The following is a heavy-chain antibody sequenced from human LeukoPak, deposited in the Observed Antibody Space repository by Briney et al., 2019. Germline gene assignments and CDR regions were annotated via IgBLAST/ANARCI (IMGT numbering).Heavy chain of an antibody. V-gene: IGHV4-34*01. CDR2: INHSGST. J-gene: IGHJ4*02. CDR1: GGSFSGYY. CDR3: ARGVIVGATGIDY. Sequence: SSETLSLTCAVYGGSFSGYYWSWIRQPPGKGLEWIGEINHSGSTNYNPSLKSRVTISVDTSKNQFSLKLSSVTAADTAVYYCARGVIVGATGIDYWGQGTLVIVSS. D-gene: IGHD1-26*01.